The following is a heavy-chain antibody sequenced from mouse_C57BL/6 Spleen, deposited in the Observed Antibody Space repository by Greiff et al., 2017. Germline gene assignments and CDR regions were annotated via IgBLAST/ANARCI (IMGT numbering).Heavy chain of an antibody. J-gene: IGHJ1*03. Sequence: EVQLQQSGPELVKPGASVKMSCKASGYTFTDYNMHWVKQSHGKSLEWIGYINPNNGGTSYNQKFKGKATLTVNKSSSTAYMELRSLTSEDSAVYYCASDGYPAYWYFDVWGTGTTVTVSS. CDR1: GYTFTDYN. CDR3: ASDGYPAYWYFDV. V-gene: IGHV1-22*01. D-gene: IGHD2-3*01. CDR2: INPNNGGT.